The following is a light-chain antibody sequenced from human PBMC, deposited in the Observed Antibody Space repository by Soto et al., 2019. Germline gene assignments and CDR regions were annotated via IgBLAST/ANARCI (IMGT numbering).Light chain of an antibody. CDR3: QKYNSAPLT. CDR2: AAS. V-gene: IGKV1-27*01. CDR1: QGITND. J-gene: IGKJ4*01. Sequence: DIQMTQSPSSLSASVGDRVTITCRASQGITNDLAWYQQQPGKGPKLLIYAASTLQSGVPSRFCGSGSGTDFTLTNRSLQPEDVATYYCQKYNSAPLTFGGGTKVEIK.